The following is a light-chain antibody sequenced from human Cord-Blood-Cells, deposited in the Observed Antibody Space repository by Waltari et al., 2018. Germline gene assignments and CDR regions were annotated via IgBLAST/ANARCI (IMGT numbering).Light chain of an antibody. CDR1: QSVSSSY. Sequence: EIVLTQSPGTLSLSPWERATLSCRASQSVSSSYLAWYQQKPGQAPRLLIYGASSRATGIPDRFSGRGSGTDFTLTISRLEPEDFAVYYCQQYGSSPWTFGQGTKVEIK. V-gene: IGKV3-20*01. CDR2: GAS. J-gene: IGKJ1*01. CDR3: QQYGSSPWT.